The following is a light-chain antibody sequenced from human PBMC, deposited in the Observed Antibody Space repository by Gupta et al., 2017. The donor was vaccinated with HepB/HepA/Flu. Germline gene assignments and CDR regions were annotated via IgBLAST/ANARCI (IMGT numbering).Light chain of an antibody. Sequence: SYDLTQPPSVSVFPGQTATITCSGDKLGSREAYWYQQKPGQSPVLVIYHESDRPAGIPERFSGSKSGNTATLTISGTQAMDEADYYCQVWDNSAAVVFGGGTKLTVV. CDR1: KLGSRE. V-gene: IGLV3-1*01. CDR3: QVWDNSAAVV. J-gene: IGLJ2*01. CDR2: HES.